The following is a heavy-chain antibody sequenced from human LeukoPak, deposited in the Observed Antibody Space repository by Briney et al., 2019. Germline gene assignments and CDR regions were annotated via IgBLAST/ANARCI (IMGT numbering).Heavy chain of an antibody. V-gene: IGHV3-11*01. CDR2: ISGSGSTI. Sequence: GGSLRLSCVASGFTFRDDYMSWIRQAPGKGLEWVSYISGSGSTIYYADSVKGRFTISRDNAKNSLYLQLSKLRAEDTAVYYCARDRTMNYDYFGMDVWGQGTTVTVSS. CDR3: ARDRTMNYDYFGMDV. J-gene: IGHJ6*02. CDR1: GFTFRDDY. D-gene: IGHD3-3*01.